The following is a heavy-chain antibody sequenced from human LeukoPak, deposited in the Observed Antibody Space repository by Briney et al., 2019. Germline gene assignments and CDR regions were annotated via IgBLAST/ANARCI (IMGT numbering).Heavy chain of an antibody. CDR2: IYYSGST. CDR3: ARDGIAAAGWFDP. J-gene: IGHJ5*02. Sequence: SETLSLTCTVSGGSISSSTYYWGWIRQPPGKGLEWIGSIYYSGSTYYNASLKSRVTISADTSKNQFSLKLSSVTAADTAVYYCARDGIAAAGWFDPWGQGTLVTVSS. CDR1: GGSISSSTYY. V-gene: IGHV4-39*07. D-gene: IGHD6-13*01.